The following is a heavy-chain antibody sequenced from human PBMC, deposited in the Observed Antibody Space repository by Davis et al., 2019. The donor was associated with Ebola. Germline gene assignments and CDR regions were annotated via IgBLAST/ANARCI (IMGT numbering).Heavy chain of an antibody. V-gene: IGHV1-2*02. CDR1: GYTFTGYY. J-gene: IGHJ3*01. CDR2: INPNSGGT. Sequence: ASVKVSCKASGYTFTGYYMHWVRQAPGQGLEWMGWINPNSGGTNYAQKFQGRVTMTRDTYISTAYMELSRLRSDDTAVYYCARGGLIYPPLTVPPVPWGQGTMVNVSS. CDR3: ARGGLIYPPLTVPPVP. D-gene: IGHD2-2*02.